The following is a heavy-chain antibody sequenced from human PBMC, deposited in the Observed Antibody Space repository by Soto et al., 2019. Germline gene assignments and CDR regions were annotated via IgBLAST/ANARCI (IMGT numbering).Heavy chain of an antibody. CDR2: IYYSRST. Sequence: QVQLQESGPGLVKPSQTLSLTCTVSGGSISSGGYYWSWIRQHLGKGLEWIGYIYYSRSTYYNPSLKSRVTISVDTSKNQFSLKLSSVTAADTAVYYCASGSGSYYSWFDPWGQGTLVTVSS. CDR1: GGSISSGGYY. J-gene: IGHJ5*02. D-gene: IGHD3-10*01. V-gene: IGHV4-31*03. CDR3: ASGSGSYYSWFDP.